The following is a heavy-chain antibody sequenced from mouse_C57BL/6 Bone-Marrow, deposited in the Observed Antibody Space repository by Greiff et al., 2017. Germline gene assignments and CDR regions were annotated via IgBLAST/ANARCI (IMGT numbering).Heavy chain of an antibody. CDR2: IYPGDGDT. D-gene: IGHD1-1*01. Sequence: VQLQQSGPELVKPGASVKISCKASGYAFSSSWMNWVKQRPGKGLEWIGRIYPGDGDTNYNGKFKGKATLTADKSSSTAYMQLSSLTSEDSAVYFCARSRSSYGYFDVWGTGTTVTVSS. CDR3: ARSRSSYGYFDV. J-gene: IGHJ1*03. CDR1: GYAFSSSW. V-gene: IGHV1-82*01.